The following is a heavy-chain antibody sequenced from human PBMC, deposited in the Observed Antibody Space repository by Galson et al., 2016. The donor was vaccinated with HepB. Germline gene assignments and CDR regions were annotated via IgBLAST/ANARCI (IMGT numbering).Heavy chain of an antibody. CDR1: GYSFPSYW. J-gene: IGHJ6*02. CDR3: ARHPNGMDV. V-gene: IGHV5-51*01. Sequence: SGAAVKKPGESLMISCQASGYSFPSYWIRWVRQMPGKGLEWMGIISPGDSTTRYSPSFHGQVTISADKSISTAYLQWSSLKASDNAIYYCARHPNGMDVWGQGTTVTVSS. CDR2: ISPGDSTT.